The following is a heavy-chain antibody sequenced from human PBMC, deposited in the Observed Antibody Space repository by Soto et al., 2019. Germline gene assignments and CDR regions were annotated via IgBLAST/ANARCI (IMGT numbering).Heavy chain of an antibody. Sequence: QVQLQESGPGLVKPSETLSLTCTVSGGSISSYYWTWIRQPPGKGLEWIGCVSYTGSTNYNPSLKGRFTISVDTSKSQFSLKLSSVTAADTAVYYCARAGGVVVRRLGFYYGMDVWGRGTTVTVSS. D-gene: IGHD3-3*01. V-gene: IGHV4-59*01. CDR3: ARAGGVVVRRLGFYYGMDV. J-gene: IGHJ6*02. CDR2: VSYTGST. CDR1: GGSISSYY.